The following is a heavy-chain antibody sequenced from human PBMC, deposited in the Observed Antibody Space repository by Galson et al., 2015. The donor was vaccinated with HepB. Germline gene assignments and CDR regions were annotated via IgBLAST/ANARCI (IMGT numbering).Heavy chain of an antibody. CDR2: ISYDGSNK. CDR3: ASLPSEHGMDV. V-gene: IGHV3-30*04. CDR1: GFTFSSYA. J-gene: IGHJ6*02. Sequence: SLRLSCAASGFTFSSYAMHWVRQAPGKGLEWVAVISYDGSNKYYADSVKGRFTISRDNSKNTLYLQMNSLRAEDTAVYYCASLPSEHGMDVWGQGTTVTVSS.